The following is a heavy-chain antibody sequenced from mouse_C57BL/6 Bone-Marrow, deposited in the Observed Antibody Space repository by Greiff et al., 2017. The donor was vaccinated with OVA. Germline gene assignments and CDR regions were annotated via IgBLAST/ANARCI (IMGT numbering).Heavy chain of an antibody. V-gene: IGHV1-50*01. J-gene: IGHJ3*01. CDR1: GYTFTSYW. CDR2: IDPSDSYT. Sequence: QVQLQQPGAELVKPGASVKLSCKASGYTFTSYWMQWVKQRPGQGLEWIGEIDPSDSYTNYNQKFKGKATLTVDTSSSTAYMQLSSLTSEDSAVYYCAKGIYYDYDGLAYWGQGTLVTDSA. CDR3: AKGIYYDYDGLAY. D-gene: IGHD2-4*01.